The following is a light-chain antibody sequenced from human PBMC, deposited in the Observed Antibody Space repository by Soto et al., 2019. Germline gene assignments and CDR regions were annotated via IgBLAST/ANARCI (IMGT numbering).Light chain of an antibody. CDR1: QSVSSSY. CDR2: GAS. CDR3: QQYGSSPGALT. J-gene: IGKJ4*01. V-gene: IGKV3-20*01. Sequence: EIVLTQSPGTLSLAPGERATLSCRASQSVSSSYLAWYQQKPGQAPRLLINGASSRATGIPDRFSGSGSGTDFTLTISRLEPEDFAVYYCQQYGSSPGALTFGGGTNVEIK.